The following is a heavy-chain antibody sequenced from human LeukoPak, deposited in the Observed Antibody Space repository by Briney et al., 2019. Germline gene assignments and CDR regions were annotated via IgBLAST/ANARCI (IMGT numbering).Heavy chain of an antibody. CDR1: GYTFTTYG. D-gene: IGHD2-15*01. CDR3: ARVPRSRYCSGGSCYTGRYYFDY. V-gene: IGHV1-2*02. CDR2: INPNSGGT. Sequence: ASVKVSCKASGYTFTTYGINWVRQAPGQGLEWMGWINPNSGGTNYAQKFQGRVTMTRDTSISTAYMELSRLRSDDTAVYYCARVPRSRYCSGGSCYTGRYYFDYWGQGTLVTVSS. J-gene: IGHJ4*02.